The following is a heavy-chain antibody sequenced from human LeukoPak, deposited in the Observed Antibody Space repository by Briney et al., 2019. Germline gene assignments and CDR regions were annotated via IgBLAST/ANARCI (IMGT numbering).Heavy chain of an antibody. J-gene: IGHJ6*02. CDR3: ARGGGVLDGYYGMDV. D-gene: IGHD3-16*01. CDR1: GYTFTSYD. CDR2: MNPNSDNT. Sequence: ASVKVSCKASGYTFTSYDINWVRQATGQGLEWMGWMNPNSDNTGYAQKFQGRVTMTRNTSISTAYMELSSLRSEDTAVYYCARGGGVLDGYYGMDVWGQGTTATVSS. V-gene: IGHV1-8*01.